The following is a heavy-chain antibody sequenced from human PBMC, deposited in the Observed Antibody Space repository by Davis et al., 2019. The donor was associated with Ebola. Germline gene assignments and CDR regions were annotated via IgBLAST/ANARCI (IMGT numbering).Heavy chain of an antibody. CDR3: ASGDGRGNSYDMDV. V-gene: IGHV3-7*03. Sequence: GESLKTSCAASGFTFSSYWMSWVRQAPGKGLEWVANIKQDGSEKYYVDSVKGRFTISRDNAKNSLFLQMNSLRAEDTALYYCASGDGRGNSYDMDVWGQGTTVTVSS. CDR2: IKQDGSEK. CDR1: GFTFSSYW. D-gene: IGHD4-23*01. J-gene: IGHJ6*02.